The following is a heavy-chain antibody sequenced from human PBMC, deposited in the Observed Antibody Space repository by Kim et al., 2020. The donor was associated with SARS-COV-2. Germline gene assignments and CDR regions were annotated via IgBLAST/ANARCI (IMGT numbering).Heavy chain of an antibody. CDR1: GGSISSGGYY. V-gene: IGHV4-31*03. Sequence: SETLSLTCTVSGGSISSGGYYWSWIRQHPGKGLEWIGDIYYSGSTYYNPSLKSRVTISVDTSKNQFSLKLSSVTAADTAVYYCAWAPASGYSYGGNFDYWGQGTLVTVSS. CDR2: IYYSGST. D-gene: IGHD5-18*01. J-gene: IGHJ4*02. CDR3: AWAPASGYSYGGNFDY.